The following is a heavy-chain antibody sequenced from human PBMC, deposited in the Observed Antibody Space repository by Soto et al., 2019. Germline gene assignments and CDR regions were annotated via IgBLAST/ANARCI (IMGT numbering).Heavy chain of an antibody. Sequence: GPEMQKPGASVKVSCKASGYTINIYGFTWVRQAPGQGLEWIGRISGYNGNTKYAQELQGRVTMTTDTSTSTAYMELRSLRSDDTAVYYCARGRSSPVTTPIDFWGQGTLVTVSS. D-gene: IGHD4-4*01. CDR3: ARGRSSPVTTPIDF. V-gene: IGHV1-18*01. CDR2: ISGYNGNT. CDR1: GYTINIYG. J-gene: IGHJ4*02.